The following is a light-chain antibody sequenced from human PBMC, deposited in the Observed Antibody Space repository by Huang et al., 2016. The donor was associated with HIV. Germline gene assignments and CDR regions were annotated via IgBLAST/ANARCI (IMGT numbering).Light chain of an antibody. J-gene: IGKJ2*01. V-gene: IGKV1-5*03. Sequence: DIQMTQSPSTLSASVGDRVTIPCRASQNILNWLAWYQQKPGRAPSLVIYKTSTLQNGGPSRFSGSGSGTEFTLTISSLQPDDFATYYCQQYNSHPYTFGQGTKLDIK. CDR1: QNILNW. CDR3: QQYNSHPYT. CDR2: KTS.